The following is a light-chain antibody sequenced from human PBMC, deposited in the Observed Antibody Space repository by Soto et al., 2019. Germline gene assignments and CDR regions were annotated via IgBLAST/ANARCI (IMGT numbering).Light chain of an antibody. Sequence: DIQMTQSPSTLSASVGDRGTITCRASQSISSWLAWYQQKPGKAPKLLIYDASSLESGVPSRFSSSGSGTEFTLTISSLQPDDFATYYCQQYNSYSPAWTFGQGTKVDIK. J-gene: IGKJ1*01. CDR3: QQYNSYSPAWT. CDR2: DAS. CDR1: QSISSW. V-gene: IGKV1-5*01.